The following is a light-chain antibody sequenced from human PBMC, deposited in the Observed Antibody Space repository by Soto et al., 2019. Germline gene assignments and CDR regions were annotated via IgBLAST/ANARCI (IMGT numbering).Light chain of an antibody. CDR2: DTS. V-gene: IGKV3D-11*01. J-gene: IGKJ4*01. CDR1: QGVNSY. CDR3: HQRDHWQLT. Sequence: EIVLTQSPATLSLSPGERATLSCRASQGVNSYLAWYQQKPGQAPRLLIYDTSNRATGIPARFSAGGPGTDFTLTISRLEPEDFAVYYCHQRDHWQLTFGVGTKVEMK.